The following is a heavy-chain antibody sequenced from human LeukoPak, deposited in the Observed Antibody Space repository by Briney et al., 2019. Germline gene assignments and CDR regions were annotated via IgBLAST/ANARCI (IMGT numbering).Heavy chain of an antibody. Sequence: GGSLRLSCAASGFTVSSNYMSWVRQAPGKGLEWVSVIYSGGSTYYADSVKGRFTISRDNSKNTLYLQMNSLRAEDTAVYYCARDGMSSSWSGPFFDYWGQGTLVTVSS. CDR1: GFTVSSNY. CDR2: IYSGGST. CDR3: ARDGMSSSWSGPFFDY. D-gene: IGHD6-13*01. J-gene: IGHJ4*02. V-gene: IGHV3-53*01.